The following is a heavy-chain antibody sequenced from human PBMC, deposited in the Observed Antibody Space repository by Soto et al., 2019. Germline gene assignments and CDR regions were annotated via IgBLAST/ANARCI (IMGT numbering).Heavy chain of an antibody. J-gene: IGHJ4*02. CDR2: VNPNNGDT. D-gene: IGHD3-10*01. Sequence: QVQLVQSGAELKKPGAPVKVSCKASVYTFSNYDMNWVRQATGQGPEWIGWVNPNNGDTGYAQKFQGRVTLTTDISTTTAYMELTSLRSEDTAIYYCAKVSRKGSAIDFDYWGQGTLITVSS. V-gene: IGHV1-8*01. CDR1: VYTFSNYD. CDR3: AKVSRKGSAIDFDY.